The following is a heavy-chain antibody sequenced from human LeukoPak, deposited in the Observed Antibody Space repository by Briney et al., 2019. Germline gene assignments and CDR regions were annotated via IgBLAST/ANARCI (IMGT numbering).Heavy chain of an antibody. CDR3: ARNWGWQDF. Sequence: GGSLRLSCVASGFTFDDYAMHWVRQAPGKGLEWVAGINWNSVSAVYADSLKGRLTISRDNAKNSLYLQMNRLRVEDTAVYYCARNWGWQDFWGQGTLVTVSS. V-gene: IGHV3-9*01. CDR1: GFTFDDYA. J-gene: IGHJ4*02. D-gene: IGHD3-16*01. CDR2: INWNSVSA.